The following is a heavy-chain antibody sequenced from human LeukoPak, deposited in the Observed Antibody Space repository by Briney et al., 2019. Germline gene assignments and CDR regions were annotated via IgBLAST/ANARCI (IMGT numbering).Heavy chain of an antibody. D-gene: IGHD5-12*01. CDR3: AKGTWRREYYYGMDV. CDR2: ISYDGSNK. J-gene: IGHJ6*02. V-gene: IGHV3-30*18. Sequence: GGSLRLSCAASGFTFSSHGMHWVRQAPGKGLEWVAVISYDGSNKYYADSVKGRFTISRDNSKNTLYLQMNSLRAEDTAVYYCAKGTWRREYYYGMDVWGQGTTVTVSS. CDR1: GFTFSSHG.